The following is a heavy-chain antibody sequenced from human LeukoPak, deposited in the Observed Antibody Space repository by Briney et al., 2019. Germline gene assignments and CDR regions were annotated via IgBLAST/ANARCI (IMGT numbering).Heavy chain of an antibody. J-gene: IGHJ4*02. V-gene: IGHV4-59*01. D-gene: IGHD6-13*01. CDR2: IYYSGST. CDR3: ASLYSSSWYGGDFDY. Sequence: SEILSLTCTVSGGSISSYYWSWIRQPPGKGLEWIGYIYYSGSTNYNPSLKSRVTISVDTSKNQFSLKLSSVTAADTAVYYCASLYSSSWYGGDFDYWGQGTLVTVSS. CDR1: GGSISSYY.